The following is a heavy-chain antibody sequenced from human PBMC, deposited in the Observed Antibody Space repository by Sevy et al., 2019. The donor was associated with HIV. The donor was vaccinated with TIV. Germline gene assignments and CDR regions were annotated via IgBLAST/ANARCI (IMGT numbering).Heavy chain of an antibody. CDR1: EYTFASYD. CDR3: ARWRGSSGYHH. J-gene: IGHJ5*02. D-gene: IGHD3-22*01. Sequence: ASVKVSCKASEYTFASYDMGWVRQAAGQGLEWMGWMNPNSGQTAYAQKFQGGVIMTRNTSISTAYMELSSLTFEDTAVYFCARWRGSSGYHHWGQGTLVTVSS. CDR2: MNPNSGQT. V-gene: IGHV1-8*02.